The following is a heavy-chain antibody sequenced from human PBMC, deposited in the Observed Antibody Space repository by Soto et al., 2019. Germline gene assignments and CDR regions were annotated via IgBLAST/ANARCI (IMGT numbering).Heavy chain of an antibody. D-gene: IGHD2-2*01. J-gene: IGHJ5*02. CDR1: GGSISSGGYY. Sequence: PSETLSLTCTVSGGSISSGGYYWSWIRRHPGKGLEWIGYIYYSGSTYYNPSLKSRVTISVDTSKNQFSLKLSSVTAADTAVYYCAREAADIVVVPAAIRVFWFDPWGQGTLVTVSS. CDR2: IYYSGST. CDR3: AREAADIVVVPAAIRVFWFDP. V-gene: IGHV4-31*03.